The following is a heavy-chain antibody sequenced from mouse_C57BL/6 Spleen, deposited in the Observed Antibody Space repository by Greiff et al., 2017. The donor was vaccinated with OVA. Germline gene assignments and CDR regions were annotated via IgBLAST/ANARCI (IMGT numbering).Heavy chain of an antibody. CDR3: ARGTAQATSGFAD. Sequence: QVQLQQPGAELVMPGASVKLSCKASGYTFTSYWMHWVKQRPGQGLEWIGEIDPSDSYTNYNQKFKGKSTLTVDKSSSTAYMQLSSLTSEDSAVYYCARGTAQATSGFADWGQGTLVTVSA. CDR2: IDPSDSYT. CDR1: GYTFTSYW. J-gene: IGHJ3*01. V-gene: IGHV1-69*01. D-gene: IGHD3-2*02.